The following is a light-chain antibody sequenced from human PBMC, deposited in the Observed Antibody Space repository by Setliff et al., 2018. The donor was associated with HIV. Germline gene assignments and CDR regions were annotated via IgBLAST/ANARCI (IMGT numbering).Light chain of an antibody. J-gene: IGLJ1*01. CDR2: DVS. Sequence: QSALTQSASVSGSPGQSITISCTGTSSDIGDYNFVSWYQQHPGKAPKLMIYDVSKRPSGVSNRFSGSKSGSTASLTISGLQAEDEADYYCCSYAGSSTYVFGTGTKVTVL. CDR3: CSYAGSSTYV. CDR1: SSDIGDYNF. V-gene: IGLV2-23*02.